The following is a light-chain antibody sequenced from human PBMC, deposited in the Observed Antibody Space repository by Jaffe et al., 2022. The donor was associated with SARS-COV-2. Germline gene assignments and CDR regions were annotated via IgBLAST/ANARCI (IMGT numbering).Light chain of an antibody. CDR3: QQYDDWPLT. CDR2: GAV. J-gene: IGKJ4*01. Sequence: EILMTQSPVTLSVSPGAGATLSCRASQSVSINLAWYQQRPGQAPRLLIYGAVTRATGISARFSGSRSGTEFTLTISSLQPEDFGLYYCQQYDDWPLTFGGGTKVEIK. V-gene: IGKV3D-15*01. CDR1: QSVSIN.